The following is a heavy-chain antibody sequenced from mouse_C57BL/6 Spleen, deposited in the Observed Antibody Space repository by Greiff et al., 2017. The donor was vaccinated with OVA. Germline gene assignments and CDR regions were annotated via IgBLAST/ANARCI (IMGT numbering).Heavy chain of an antibody. D-gene: IGHD1-1*01. CDR2: INPSNGGT. CDR1: GYTFTSYW. CDR3: ARVTTVVDLYYFDY. Sequence: VQLKQPGTELVKPGASVKLSCKASGYTFTSYWMHWVKQRPGQGLEWIGNINPSNGGTNYNEKFKSKATLTVDKSSSTAYMQLSSLTSEDSAVYYCARVTTVVDLYYFDYWGQGTTLTVSS. V-gene: IGHV1-53*01. J-gene: IGHJ2*01.